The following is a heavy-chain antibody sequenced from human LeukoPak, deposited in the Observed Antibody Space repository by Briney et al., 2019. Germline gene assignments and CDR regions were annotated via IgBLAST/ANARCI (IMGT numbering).Heavy chain of an antibody. D-gene: IGHD2-2*02. CDR3: AMKAVPRPRLYDAFDF. CDR2: ISSSGSSI. Sequence: GGSLRLSCTASGFNFNDYYMSWIRQAPGKGLEWISYISSSGSSIDYADSVKGRFTTSRDNSKNTLYPQMNSLRADDTAVYYCAMKAVPRPRLYDAFDFWGQGTVVTVSS. V-gene: IGHV3-11*01. J-gene: IGHJ3*01. CDR1: GFNFNDYY.